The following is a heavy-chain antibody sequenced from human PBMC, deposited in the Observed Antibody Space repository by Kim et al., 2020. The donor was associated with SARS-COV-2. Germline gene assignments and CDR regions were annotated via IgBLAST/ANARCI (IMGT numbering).Heavy chain of an antibody. CDR3: ARAGTGYCSSGSCSFDY. J-gene: IGHJ4*01. V-gene: IGHV7-4-1*02. Sequence: ASVKVSCKASGYTFTSYALIWVRQAPGQGLEWMGWINTDTGNPTYAQGFTGRFVFSLDTSISTAYVQISNLKAEDTAVYYCARAGTGYCSSGSCSFDYWGPGTLVTVSS. CDR1: GYTFTSYA. D-gene: IGHD2-15*01. CDR2: INTDTGNP.